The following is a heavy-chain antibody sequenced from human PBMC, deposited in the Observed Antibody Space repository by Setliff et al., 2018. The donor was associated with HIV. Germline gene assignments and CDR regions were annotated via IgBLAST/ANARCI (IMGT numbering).Heavy chain of an antibody. CDR1: GYSISTSPW. D-gene: IGHD2-15*01. V-gene: IGHV4-38-2*02. Sequence: SETLSLTCTVSGYSISTSPWWGWVRQSPGRGLQWIGSIYHGGSVYYNPSLQSRVTISLDRSKNQFSLNMISVTAADSAIYFCARGIRMLLVQH. J-gene: IGHJ1*01. CDR3: ARGIRMLLVQH. CDR2: IYHGGSV.